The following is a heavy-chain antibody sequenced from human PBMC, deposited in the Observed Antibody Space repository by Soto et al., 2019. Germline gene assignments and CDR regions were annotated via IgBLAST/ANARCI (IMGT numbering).Heavy chain of an antibody. V-gene: IGHV1-2*02. D-gene: IGHD2-15*01. J-gene: IGHJ4*02. CDR1: GCTFTGHD. CDR3: ATDGGEMLLDTDY. Sequence: GASVKVSCKASGCTFTGHDMRWVRQAPGQGLEWMGWINPTSAATRYAQKFQGRVTMTRDTSITTAYMELSRLRSDDTAVYYCATDGGEMLLDTDYGGKGTLAPSPQ. CDR2: INPTSAAT.